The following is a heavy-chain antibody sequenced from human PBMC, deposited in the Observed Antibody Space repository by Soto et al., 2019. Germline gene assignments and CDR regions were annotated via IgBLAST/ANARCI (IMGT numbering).Heavy chain of an antibody. CDR3: GRDLRDWDSGSYSYDY. V-gene: IGHV3-7*04. J-gene: IGHJ4*02. D-gene: IGHD1-26*01. Sequence: AVSLRLSCAPSGFTFSNYWLRWFREALGKGLEWVANIKQDGGEKYYVDSVKGRFTISRDNAKNSLYLQMNSLRAEDTAVYYCGRDLRDWDSGSYSYDYWGQGT. CDR2: IKQDGGEK. CDR1: GFTFSNYW.